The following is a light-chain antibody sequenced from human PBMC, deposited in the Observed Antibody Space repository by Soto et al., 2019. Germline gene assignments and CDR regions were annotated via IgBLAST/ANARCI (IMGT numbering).Light chain of an antibody. J-gene: IGLJ1*01. V-gene: IGLV2-8*01. CDR3: SAHGDNNPHV. CDR2: DVN. CDR1: ASDIGGYTF. Sequence: QSALTQPPSASGSPGQSVAISCTGTASDIGGYTFVSWYQQHPGKAPKLLIYDVNKRPSGVPDRFSGSKSGNTASLTVSGLQAEDEADYYCSAHGDNNPHVFATGTKLTVL.